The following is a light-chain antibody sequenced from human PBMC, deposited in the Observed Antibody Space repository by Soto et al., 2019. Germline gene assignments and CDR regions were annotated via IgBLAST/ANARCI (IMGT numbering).Light chain of an antibody. V-gene: IGLV2-8*01. CDR1: SSDVGGYNY. Sequence: QSALTQPPSASGSHGQSVTISCTGTSSDVGGYNYVSWYQQHPGKAPKLMIYEVIKRPPGVPDRFSGSKSGNTASLTVSGLQAEDEADYYCSSYAGSNNSEVFGGGTKLTVL. CDR3: SSYAGSNNSEV. CDR2: EVI. J-gene: IGLJ2*01.